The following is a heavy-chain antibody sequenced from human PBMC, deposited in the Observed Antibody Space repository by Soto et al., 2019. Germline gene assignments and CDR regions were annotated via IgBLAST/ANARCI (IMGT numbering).Heavy chain of an antibody. CDR1: GGSISDTYY. CDR3: VSSRGGDNC. CDR2: IYHSGST. D-gene: IGHD2-21*01. V-gene: IGHV4-4*02. Sequence: QVQLQESGPGLVKPSGTLSLTCAVSGGSISDTYYWSWVRQPPGKGLEWIGEIYHSGSTKYYPSLKXRXTXXVDKSKSQSSLRLSSVTAADTAVYYCVSSRGGDNCWGQGTLVTVSS. J-gene: IGHJ4*02.